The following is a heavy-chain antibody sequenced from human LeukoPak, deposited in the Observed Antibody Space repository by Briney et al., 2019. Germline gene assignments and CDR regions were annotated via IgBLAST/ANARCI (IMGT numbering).Heavy chain of an antibody. CDR3: GYREYSGYNDY. CDR1: GGSISSYY. J-gene: IGHJ4*02. D-gene: IGHD5-12*01. V-gene: IGHV4-59*01. Sequence: PSETLSLTCTVSGGSISSYYWSWIRQPPGKGLEWIGYIYYSGSTNYNPSLKSRVTISVDTSKNQFSLKLSSVTAADTAVYYCGYREYSGYNDYWGQGTLVTVSS. CDR2: IYYSGST.